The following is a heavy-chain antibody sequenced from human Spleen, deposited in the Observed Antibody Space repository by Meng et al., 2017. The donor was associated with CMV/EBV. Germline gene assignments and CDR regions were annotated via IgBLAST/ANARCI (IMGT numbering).Heavy chain of an antibody. CDR1: GGSVRGESEV. CDR3: AKGGIYWFDP. J-gene: IGHJ5*02. CDR2: ICDSANN. Sequence: GGSVRGESEVECTVRTHPGEGLEWIGYICDSANNNHHPTLKDRVNISVDTSKNHLSLGVSSVTAAEAAVYFCAKGGIYWFDPWGQGTLVTVSS. D-gene: IGHD3-16*01. V-gene: IGHV4-61*03.